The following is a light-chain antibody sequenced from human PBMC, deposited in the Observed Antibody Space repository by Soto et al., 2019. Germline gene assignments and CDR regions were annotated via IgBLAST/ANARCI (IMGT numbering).Light chain of an antibody. Sequence: EIVMTQSPATLSVSPGERATLSCRASQSVSSNLAWYQYKPGQAPRLLIYGASSRATGIPDRFSGSGSGTDFTLTISSLEPEDFAVYYCQQRSNWPITFGQGTRLEIK. CDR2: GAS. V-gene: IGKV3-11*01. CDR1: QSVSSN. J-gene: IGKJ5*01. CDR3: QQRSNWPIT.